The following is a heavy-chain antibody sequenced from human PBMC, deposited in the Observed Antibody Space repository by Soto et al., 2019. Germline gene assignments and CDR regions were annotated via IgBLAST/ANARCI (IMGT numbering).Heavy chain of an antibody. CDR3: AREYGSAPWDY. CDR1: GFTFSHYA. Sequence: QVQLVESGGGVVQPGRSLRLSCAASGFTFSHYAMHWARQAPGKGLEWVAVIWSDGSNENYADSVRGRFTISRDNPKKTLYLQMNSLRAEDTAVYYCAREYGSAPWDYWGQGALVTVSS. J-gene: IGHJ4*02. V-gene: IGHV3-33*01. CDR2: IWSDGSNE. D-gene: IGHD3-10*01.